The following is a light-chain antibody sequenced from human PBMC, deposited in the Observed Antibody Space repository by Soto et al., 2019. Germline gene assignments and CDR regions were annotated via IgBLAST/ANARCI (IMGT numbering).Light chain of an antibody. CDR2: DAP. V-gene: IGKV3-11*01. J-gene: IGKJ5*01. CDR3: QVRTNWSIA. Sequence: EFVLTQSPATLALSPCERATLSSRASQSVSSYLAWYQQKPGQAPRLLIYDAPNRATGIPARFSGTGSGTDFTLTINNLEPEDFAVYYCQVRTNWSIAFGRGTRLEIK. CDR1: QSVSSY.